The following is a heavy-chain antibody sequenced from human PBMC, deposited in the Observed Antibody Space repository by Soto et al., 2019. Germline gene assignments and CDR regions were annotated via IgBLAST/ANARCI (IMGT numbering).Heavy chain of an antibody. D-gene: IGHD2-2*01. Sequence: SGPTLVKPTQTLTLTCTFSGFSLSTSGVGVGWIRQPPGKALEWLALIYWDDDKRYSPSLKSRLTITKDTSKNQVVLTMTNMDPVDTATYYCAHIPAARVGNWFDPWGQGTLVTVSS. CDR2: IYWDDDK. CDR3: AHIPAARVGNWFDP. J-gene: IGHJ5*02. CDR1: GFSLSTSGVG. V-gene: IGHV2-5*02.